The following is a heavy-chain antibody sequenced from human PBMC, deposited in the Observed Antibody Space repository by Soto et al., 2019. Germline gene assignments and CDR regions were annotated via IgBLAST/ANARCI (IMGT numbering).Heavy chain of an antibody. CDR3: ARGGGFCGADCFKGGMDY. CDR1: GFTFSPYT. J-gene: IGHJ4*02. Sequence: QVQLVESGGGVGQPGRSLRLSCAASGFTFSPYTMHWVRQTPGKGLEWVAVISYDGSDKNYADSVRGRFTISRDNSKNTLFLQMNSLRAEDTALYYCARGGGFCGADCFKGGMDYWGQGALVTVSS. D-gene: IGHD2-21*02. CDR2: ISYDGSDK. V-gene: IGHV3-30-3*01.